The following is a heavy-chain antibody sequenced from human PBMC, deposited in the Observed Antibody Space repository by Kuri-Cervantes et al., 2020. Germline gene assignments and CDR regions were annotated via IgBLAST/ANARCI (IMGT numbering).Heavy chain of an antibody. CDR2: IYTSGST. Sequence: ESLKISCAVYGGSFSGYYWSWIRQPAGKGLEWFGRIYTSGSTNYNPSLKSRVTISVDKSKNQFSLKLSSVTAADTAVYYCAIERGGSGWYRVDYWGQGTLVTVSS. CDR3: AIERGGSGWYRVDY. V-gene: IGHV4-59*10. J-gene: IGHJ4*02. CDR1: GGSFSGYY. D-gene: IGHD6-19*01.